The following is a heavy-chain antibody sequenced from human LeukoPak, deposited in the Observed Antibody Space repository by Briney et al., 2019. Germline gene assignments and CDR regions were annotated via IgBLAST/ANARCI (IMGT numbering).Heavy chain of an antibody. CDR1: GFTFSTYP. Sequence: GGSLRLSCAASGFTFSTYPMSWVRQAPGKGLEWVSGISGSGGSTYYADSVKGRFTISRDNSKNTLYLQMNSLRAEDTAVYYCARHVSLGGRDFDYWGQETLVTVSS. CDR2: ISGSGGST. J-gene: IGHJ4*02. D-gene: IGHD3-16*01. CDR3: ARHVSLGGRDFDY. V-gene: IGHV3-23*01.